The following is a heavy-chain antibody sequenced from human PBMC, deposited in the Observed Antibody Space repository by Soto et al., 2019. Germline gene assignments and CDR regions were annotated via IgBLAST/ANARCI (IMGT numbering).Heavy chain of an antibody. CDR1: GYTFTNYG. D-gene: IGHD6-13*01. Sequence: GASVKVSCKASGYTFTNYGISWVRQAPGQRLEWMGWISAYHGNTGYAQKLQGRVTMTTDTSTSTAYMELRSLRSDDTAVFYCARQNVAAAGTVDYWGPGTLVTGSS. CDR3: ARQNVAAAGTVDY. V-gene: IGHV1-18*01. CDR2: ISAYHGNT. J-gene: IGHJ4*02.